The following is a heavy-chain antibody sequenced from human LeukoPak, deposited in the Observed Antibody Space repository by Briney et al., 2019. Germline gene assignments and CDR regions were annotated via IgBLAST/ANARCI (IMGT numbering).Heavy chain of an antibody. V-gene: IGHV3-23*01. CDR2: ISGSGDYI. CDR3: AGTPRKGAAAEIN. Sequence: GGSLRLSCAASGITFNIYAMSWVRQAPGKGLEWVSAISGSGDYIYYADSVKGRFTISRDNSKNTLYLQMNSLRVEDTALYYCAGTPRKGAAAEINWGQVTQVTVSS. J-gene: IGHJ4*02. D-gene: IGHD6-13*01. CDR1: GITFNIYA.